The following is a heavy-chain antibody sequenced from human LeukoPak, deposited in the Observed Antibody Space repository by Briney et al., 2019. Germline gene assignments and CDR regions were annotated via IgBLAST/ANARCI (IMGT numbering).Heavy chain of an antibody. J-gene: IGHJ4*02. D-gene: IGHD2-2*03. CDR2: ISYDGSNK. CDR3: AKDRYIGYCSSTSCSYVDY. Sequence: GGSLRLSCAASGFTFSSYGMHWVRQAPGKGLEWVAVISYDGSNKYYADSVKGRFTISRDNSKNTLYLQMNSLRAEDTAVYYCAKDRYIGYCSSTSCSYVDYWGQGTLVTVSS. CDR1: GFTFSSYG. V-gene: IGHV3-30*18.